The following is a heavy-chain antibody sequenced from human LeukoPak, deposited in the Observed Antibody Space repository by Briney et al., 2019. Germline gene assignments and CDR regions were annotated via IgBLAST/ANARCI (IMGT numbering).Heavy chain of an antibody. Sequence: SETLSLTCTVSGGSISSSYWNWVRQPPGKGLEWIGRISYSGTTNYNPSLKSRVTISSDTSKNQFSLKLTTVTAADTAVYYCARREVEMRASASGNWLGPWGQGTLVTVSS. CDR1: GGSISSSY. CDR3: ARREVEMRASASGNWLGP. CDR2: ISYSGTT. D-gene: IGHD3-10*01. J-gene: IGHJ5*02. V-gene: IGHV4-59*08.